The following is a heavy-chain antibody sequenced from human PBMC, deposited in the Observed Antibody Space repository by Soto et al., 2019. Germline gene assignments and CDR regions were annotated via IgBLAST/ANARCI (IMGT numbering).Heavy chain of an antibody. CDR2: INPKSGGT. CDR1: GYSFTDYH. V-gene: IGHV1-2*04. Sequence: ASVNVSLKASGYSFTDYHIHWVRQAPGQGLEWLGRINPKSGGTSTAQKFQGWVTMTTDTSISTASMELTRLTSDDTAIYYCARGDSTDCSNGVCSFFYNHDMDVWG. J-gene: IGHJ6*02. D-gene: IGHD2-8*01. CDR3: ARGDSTDCSNGVCSFFYNHDMDV.